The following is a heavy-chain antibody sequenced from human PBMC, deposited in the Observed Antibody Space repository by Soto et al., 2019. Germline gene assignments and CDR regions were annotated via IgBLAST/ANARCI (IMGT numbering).Heavy chain of an antibody. Sequence: QVQLQESGPGLVKPSETLSLTCTVSGGSVSSGSYYWSWIRQPPGKGLEWIGYIYYSGSTNYNPSLKSRVTISVDTSKNQFSLKLSSVTAADTAVYYCARGTEQLVDYWGQGTLVTVSS. J-gene: IGHJ4*02. V-gene: IGHV4-61*01. CDR1: GGSVSSGSYY. CDR3: ARGTEQLVDY. CDR2: IYYSGST. D-gene: IGHD6-6*01.